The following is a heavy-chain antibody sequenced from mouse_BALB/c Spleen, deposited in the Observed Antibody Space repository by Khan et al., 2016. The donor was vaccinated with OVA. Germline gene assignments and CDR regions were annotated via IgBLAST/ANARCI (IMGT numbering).Heavy chain of an antibody. D-gene: IGHD2-3*01. CDR3: ARDGYSPWFAY. CDR2: LVPENGNT. CDR1: GFNIKDYY. Sequence: EVQLQESGAELVRPGALVNLSCKASGFNIKDYYMHWVKQRPEQGLEWIGWLVPENGNTIYDPTFQGKASITSDTSSNTAYLQLRSLTSEDTDVYYCARDGYSPWFAYWGQGTLVTVSA. J-gene: IGHJ3*01. V-gene: IGHV14-1*02.